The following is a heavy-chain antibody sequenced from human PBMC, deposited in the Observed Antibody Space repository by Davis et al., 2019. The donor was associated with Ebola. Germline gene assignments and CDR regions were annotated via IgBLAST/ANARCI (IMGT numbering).Heavy chain of an antibody. V-gene: IGHV1-69*13. D-gene: IGHD5-24*01. CDR1: GGTFSSYA. J-gene: IGHJ4*02. CDR2: IIPIFGTA. CDR3: AREVEMAVWGCDY. Sequence: AASVKVSCKASGGTFSSYAISWVRQAPGQGLEWMGGIIPIFGTANYAQKFQGRVTITADESTSTSYMELSSLRSEDTAVYYCAREVEMAVWGCDYWGQGTLVTVSS.